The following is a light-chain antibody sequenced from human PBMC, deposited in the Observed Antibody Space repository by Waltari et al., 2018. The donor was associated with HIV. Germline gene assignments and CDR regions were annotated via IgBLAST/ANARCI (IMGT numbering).Light chain of an antibody. CDR2: GAS. CDR3: QQYNNWPPWT. CDR1: QSVSSN. V-gene: IGKV3-15*01. Sequence: EIVMTQSPATLSLSPGERATLPCRASQSVSSNLALYQQKPGQAPRLLIYGASTRATGIPARFSGSGSGTEFTLTISSLQSEDFAVYYCQQYNNWPPWTFGQGTKVEIK. J-gene: IGKJ1*01.